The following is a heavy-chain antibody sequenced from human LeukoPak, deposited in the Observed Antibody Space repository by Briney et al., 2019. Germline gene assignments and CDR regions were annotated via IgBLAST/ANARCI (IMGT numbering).Heavy chain of an antibody. Sequence: ASVKVSCKASGYTFTGYYMHWVRQAPGQGLEWMGWINPNSGGTNYAQKFQERVTITRDMSTSTAYMELSSLRSEDTAVYYCAAGKKVGTYLWYYFDLWGRGTLVTVSS. CDR2: INPNSGGT. CDR3: AAGKKVGTYLWYYFDL. J-gene: IGHJ2*01. CDR1: GYTFTGYY. D-gene: IGHD1-26*01. V-gene: IGHV1-2*02.